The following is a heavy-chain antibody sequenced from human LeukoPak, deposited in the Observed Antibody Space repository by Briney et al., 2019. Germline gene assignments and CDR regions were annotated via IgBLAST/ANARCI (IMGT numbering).Heavy chain of an antibody. CDR3: ARHLNNCGDDCYIFDY. Sequence: SETLSLTCTVSGGSIFSYYWSWIRQPPGKGLEWMGYIYYSGGTNYNPSLKSRVTISVDTSKNQFSLRVSSVTAADAAVYYCARHLNNCGDDCYIFDYWGQGTLVTVSS. J-gene: IGHJ4*02. CDR1: GGSIFSYY. V-gene: IGHV4-59*08. D-gene: IGHD2-21*01. CDR2: IYYSGGT.